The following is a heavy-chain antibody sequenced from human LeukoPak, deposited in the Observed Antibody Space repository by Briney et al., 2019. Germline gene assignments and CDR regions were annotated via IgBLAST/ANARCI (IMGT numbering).Heavy chain of an antibody. V-gene: IGHV3-23*01. CDR3: AKALGPSYFAS. D-gene: IGHD7-27*01. CDR2: FSSGGSI. CDR1: GFTFSTYA. Sequence: GGSLRLSCAGSGFTFSTYAMSWVRQVPGKGLEWVSTFSSGGSIWYADPVKGRFTISRDNSENTLLLQMDSLRAEDTAIYYCAKALGPSYFASWGQGTLVTVSS. J-gene: IGHJ4*02.